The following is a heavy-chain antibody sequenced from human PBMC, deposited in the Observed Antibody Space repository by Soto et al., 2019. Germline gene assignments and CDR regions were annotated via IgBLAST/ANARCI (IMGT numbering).Heavy chain of an antibody. Sequence: ASVQVSCKASGYTFTAYYIHWVRRAPGEGVEWMGWIRPNSRDTNNAQKFQGKVTMTRDASTRTAYMELRRLRSNDTGVYYCARGTLSAVGPCIDLWGNGTLVTVS. CDR2: IRPNSRDT. J-gene: IGHJ5*02. V-gene: IGHV1-2*02. CDR1: GYTFTAYY. CDR3: ARGTLSAVGPCIDL. D-gene: IGHD2-15*01.